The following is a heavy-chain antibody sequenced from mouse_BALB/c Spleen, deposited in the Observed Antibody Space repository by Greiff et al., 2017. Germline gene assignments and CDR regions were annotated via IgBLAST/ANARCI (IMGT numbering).Heavy chain of an antibody. CDR1: GFNIKDTY. Sequence: GQLQQSGAELVKPVASVKLSCTASGFNIKDTYMHWVKQRPEQGLEWIGRIDPANGNTKYDPKFQGKATITADTSSNTAYLQLSSLTSEDTAVYYCARVSYYYGSSYPYYFDYWGQGTTLTVSS. CDR2: IDPANGNT. D-gene: IGHD1-1*01. V-gene: IGHV14-3*02. CDR3: ARVSYYYGSSYPYYFDY. J-gene: IGHJ2*01.